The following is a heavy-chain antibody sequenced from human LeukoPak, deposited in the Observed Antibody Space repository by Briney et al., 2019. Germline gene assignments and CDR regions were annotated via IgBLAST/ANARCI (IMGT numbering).Heavy chain of an antibody. CDR1: GYSISSGYY. CDR3: ATDVGRGWFDP. V-gene: IGHV4-38-2*02. CDR2: IYHSGST. J-gene: IGHJ5*02. D-gene: IGHD3-10*01. Sequence: SETLSLTCTVSGYSISSGYYWGWIRQPPGKGLEWIGSIYHSGSTYYNPSLKSRVTISVDTSKNQFSLKLSSVTAADTAVYYCATDVGRGWFDPWGQGTLVTVSS.